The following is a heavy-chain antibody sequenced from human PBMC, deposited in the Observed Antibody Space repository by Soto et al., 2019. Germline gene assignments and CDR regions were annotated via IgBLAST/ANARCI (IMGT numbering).Heavy chain of an antibody. Sequence: ASVKVSCKASGYTFTSYAMHWVRQAPGQRLEWMGWINAGNGNTKYSQKFQGRVTITRDTSASTAYMELSSLRSEDTAVYYCARPNDYGDYVEAFDIWGQGTMVTVSS. CDR3: ARPNDYGDYVEAFDI. J-gene: IGHJ3*02. CDR1: GYTFTSYA. V-gene: IGHV1-3*01. CDR2: INAGNGNT. D-gene: IGHD4-17*01.